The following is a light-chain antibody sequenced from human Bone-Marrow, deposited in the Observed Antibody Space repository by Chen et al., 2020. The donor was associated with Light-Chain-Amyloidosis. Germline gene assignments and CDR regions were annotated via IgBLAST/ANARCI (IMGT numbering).Light chain of an antibody. CDR1: DLPTKY. CDR2: RDT. J-gene: IGLJ2*01. CDR3: QSADSSGTYEVI. Sequence: SYELPQPPSVSVSPGQTARITCSGDDLPTKYAYWYQQKPGQAPVLVIHRDTERPSGISERFPGSSSGTTATLTISGVQAEDEADYHGQSADSSGTYEVIFGGGTKLTVL. V-gene: IGLV3-25*03.